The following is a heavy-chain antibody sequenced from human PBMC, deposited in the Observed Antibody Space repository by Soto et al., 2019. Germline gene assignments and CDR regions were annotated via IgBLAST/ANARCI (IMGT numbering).Heavy chain of an antibody. J-gene: IGHJ4*02. Sequence: ASVKVSCKASGYTFTSYGISWVRQAPGQGLEWMGWISAYNGNTNYAQKLRGRVTMTTDTSTSTAYMELRSLRSDDTAVYYCARALSMVRGVIPFDYWGQGTLVTVSS. CDR2: ISAYNGNT. D-gene: IGHD3-10*01. CDR1: GYTFTSYG. CDR3: ARALSMVRGVIPFDY. V-gene: IGHV1-18*01.